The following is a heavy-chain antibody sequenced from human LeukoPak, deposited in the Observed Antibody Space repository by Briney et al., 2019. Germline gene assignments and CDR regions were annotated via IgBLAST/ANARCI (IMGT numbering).Heavy chain of an antibody. CDR2: IYYSGST. D-gene: IGHD5-18*01. J-gene: IGHJ3*02. Sequence: SETLSLTCTVSGGSISSYYWSWLRQPPGKGLEWIGYIYYSGSTNYNPSLKSRVTISVDTSKNQFSLKLSSVTAADTAVYYCARHSARGYSYNGDAFDIWGQGTMVTVSS. CDR1: GGSISSYY. CDR3: ARHSARGYSYNGDAFDI. V-gene: IGHV4-59*08.